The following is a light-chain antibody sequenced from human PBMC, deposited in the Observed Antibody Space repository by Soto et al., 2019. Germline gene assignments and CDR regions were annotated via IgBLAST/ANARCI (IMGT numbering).Light chain of an antibody. CDR2: KAS. CDR1: QTISSW. V-gene: IGKV1-5*03. J-gene: IGKJ5*01. CDR3: LQHNSYPPP. Sequence: IRMTQSPSTLSGSKGDRATLTCRASQTISSWLAWYQQKPGKAPKLLIYKASTLKSGVPSRFSGTGSGTEFTLTISSLQPEDFATYYCLQHNSYPPPFGQGTRLEIK.